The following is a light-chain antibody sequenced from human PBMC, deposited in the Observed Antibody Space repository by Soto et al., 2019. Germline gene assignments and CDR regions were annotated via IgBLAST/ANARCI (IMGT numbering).Light chain of an antibody. Sequence: DIQLTQSPSFLSASVGDRVTVTCRASQAIYIYLAWYQQKPGKAPKLLIHSASTLQSGVPSRFSGSGSGTDFTLTISSLQPEDFATYYCQQRSDYPITFGQGTRLEIK. CDR1: QAIYIY. CDR3: QQRSDYPIT. V-gene: IGKV1-9*01. J-gene: IGKJ5*01. CDR2: SAS.